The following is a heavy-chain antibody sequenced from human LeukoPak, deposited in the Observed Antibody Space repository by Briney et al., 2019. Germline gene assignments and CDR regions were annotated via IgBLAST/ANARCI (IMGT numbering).Heavy chain of an antibody. CDR2: IYHSGST. D-gene: IGHD3-10*01. CDR1: SLSITTNYY. J-gene: IGHJ5*02. V-gene: IGHV4-38-2*02. Sequence: PSETLSLTCTVSSLSITTNYYWGWIRQPPGKGLGCIGVIYHSGSTYYSSSLRDRVAISVDTSRNQFSLKLYSVTAADTAVYYCARHLMDDNGSGKWFDPWGQGTLVTVSS. CDR3: ARHLMDDNGSGKWFDP.